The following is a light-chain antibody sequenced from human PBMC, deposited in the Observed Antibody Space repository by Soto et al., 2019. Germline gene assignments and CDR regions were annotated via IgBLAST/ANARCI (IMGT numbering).Light chain of an antibody. CDR2: DVS. V-gene: IGLV2-11*01. CDR3: CSYAGSYTFVV. CDR1: SSDVGGYNY. J-gene: IGLJ2*01. Sequence: QSVLTQPRSVSGSPGQSVTISCTGTSSDVGGYNYVSWYQQHPGKDPKLMIYDVSKRPSGVPDRFSGSKSGNTASLTISGLQAEDEADYYCCSYAGSYTFVVFGGGTKLTVL.